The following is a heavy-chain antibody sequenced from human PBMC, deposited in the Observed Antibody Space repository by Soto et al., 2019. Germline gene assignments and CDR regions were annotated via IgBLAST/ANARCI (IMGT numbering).Heavy chain of an antibody. CDR1: GFTFSSSG. Sequence: LRLSCAASGFTFSSSGMHWVRQAPGKGLEWVSVISYDGTNKYYADSVKGRFTISRDNSKNTLYLQMNSLRAEDTGVYYCAKEFHTWNYFDYWGQGTLVTVSS. CDR2: ISYDGTNK. CDR3: AKEFHTWNYFDY. D-gene: IGHD1-20*01. V-gene: IGHV3-30*18. J-gene: IGHJ4*02.